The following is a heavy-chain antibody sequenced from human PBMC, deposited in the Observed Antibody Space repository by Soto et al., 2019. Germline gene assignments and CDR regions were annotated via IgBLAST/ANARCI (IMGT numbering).Heavy chain of an antibody. CDR3: ARGIVVVTATNAFDI. CDR2: IYPDDSDT. V-gene: IGHV5-51*01. D-gene: IGHD2-21*02. J-gene: IGHJ3*02. Sequence: PGESLKISCKGSGYSFTSYWIGWVRQMPGKGLEWMGIIYPDDSDTRYSPSFQGQVTISADKSISTAYLQWSSLKASDTAMYFCARGIVVVTATNAFDIWGQGTMVTV. CDR1: GYSFTSYW.